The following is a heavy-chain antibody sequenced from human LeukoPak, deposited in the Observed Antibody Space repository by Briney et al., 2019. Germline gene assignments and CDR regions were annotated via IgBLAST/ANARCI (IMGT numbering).Heavy chain of an antibody. CDR1: GFTFSSYA. Sequence: GGSLRLSCAASGFTFSSYAMHWVRQAPGKGLEWVAIISYDGSNKYYADSVKGRFTISRDNSKNTLYPQMNSLRAEDTAVYYCARSLRYFDPSDYWGQGTLVTVSS. J-gene: IGHJ4*02. D-gene: IGHD3-9*01. V-gene: IGHV3-30-3*01. CDR3: ARSLRYFDPSDY. CDR2: ISYDGSNK.